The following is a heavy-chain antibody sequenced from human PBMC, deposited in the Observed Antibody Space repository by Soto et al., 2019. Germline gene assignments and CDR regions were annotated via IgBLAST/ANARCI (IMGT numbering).Heavy chain of an antibody. J-gene: IGHJ5*02. CDR1: GFTFSSYA. D-gene: IGHD1-26*01. Sequence: EVQLLESGGGLVQPGGSLRLSCAASGFTFSSYAISWVRQAPGKGLEWVSAMSGSGGSTYYADSVKGRFTISRDNSKNTLYLQMNSLRAEDTAVYYCAKDRIGWELRSRWVFDPWGQGTLVTVSS. CDR2: MSGSGGST. V-gene: IGHV3-23*01. CDR3: AKDRIGWELRSRWVFDP.